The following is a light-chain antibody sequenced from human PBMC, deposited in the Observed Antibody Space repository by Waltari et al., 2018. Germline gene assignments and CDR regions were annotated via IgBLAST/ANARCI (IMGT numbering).Light chain of an antibody. J-gene: IGLJ2*01. V-gene: IGLV2-14*03. CDR3: SSYTSSSTLVV. CDR2: DVS. CDR1: SSDVGVYNS. Sequence: QSALTQPASVSGSPGQSITIPCTGTSSDVGVYNSVSWYQQHPGKAPKLMIYDVSNRPSGVSNRFSGSKSGNTASLTISGLQAEDEADYYCSSYTSSSTLVVFGGGTKLTVL.